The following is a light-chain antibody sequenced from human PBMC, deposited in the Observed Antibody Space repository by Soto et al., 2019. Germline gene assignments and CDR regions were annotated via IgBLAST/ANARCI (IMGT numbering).Light chain of an antibody. CDR3: QHYGSSHHLYN. CDR1: QSVSSNY. J-gene: IGKJ2*01. V-gene: IGKV3-20*01. Sequence: EIVLTQSPGTLSLSPGERATLSCRTSQSVSSNYLAWYQQKPGQTPRLIIYGASSRATDIPDRISGSGSGIDFTLTISRLEHEEFAVYYCQHYGSSHHLYNFRQGTQPEMK. CDR2: GAS.